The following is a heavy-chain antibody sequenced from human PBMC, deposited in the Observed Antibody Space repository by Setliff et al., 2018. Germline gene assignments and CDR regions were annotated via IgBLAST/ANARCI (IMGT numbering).Heavy chain of an antibody. CDR1: GYRLIEVS. Sequence: ASVKVSCKVSGYRLIEVSMHWVRQAPGKGLEWMGGFDPEDEETVYAQKFQGRVTITRNTSISTAYMELSSLRSEDTAVYYCARVKVIVGATPRTYYMDVWGKGTTVTVSS. CDR3: ARVKVIVGATPRTYYMDV. J-gene: IGHJ6*03. CDR2: FDPEDEET. V-gene: IGHV1-24*01. D-gene: IGHD1-26*01.